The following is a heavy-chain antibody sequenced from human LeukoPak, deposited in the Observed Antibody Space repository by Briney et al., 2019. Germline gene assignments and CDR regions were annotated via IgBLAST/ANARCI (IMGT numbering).Heavy chain of an antibody. CDR1: GGSISSGSYY. CDR3: ARGSDYGEYVPYYFDY. J-gene: IGHJ4*02. D-gene: IGHD4-17*01. Sequence: PSQTLSLTCTVSGGSISSGSYYWSWIRQPAGKGLEWIGRIYTSGSTNYNPSLKSRVTISVDTSKNQFSLKLSSVTAADTAVYYCARGSDYGEYVPYYFDYWGQGTLVTVSS. CDR2: IYTSGST. V-gene: IGHV4-61*02.